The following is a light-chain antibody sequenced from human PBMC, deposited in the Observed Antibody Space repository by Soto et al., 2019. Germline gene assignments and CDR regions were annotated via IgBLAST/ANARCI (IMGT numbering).Light chain of an antibody. Sequence: EVVMTQSPVTLSASPGERATLSCRASQNLSRNLAWYQQQPGQAPRLLIFYASTRATGIPARFSGSGSGTDFTLTISSLQSEDFAVYFCQQYDKWPHTFGQGTKLEIK. V-gene: IGKV3-15*01. CDR2: YAS. J-gene: IGKJ2*01. CDR1: QNLSRN. CDR3: QQYDKWPHT.